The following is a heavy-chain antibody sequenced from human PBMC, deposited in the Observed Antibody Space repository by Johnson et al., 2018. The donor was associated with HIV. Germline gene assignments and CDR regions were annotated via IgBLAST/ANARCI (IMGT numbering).Heavy chain of an antibody. CDR3: AKEVATRGIVGARGAFDI. CDR2: ISYDGSNK. J-gene: IGHJ3*02. CDR1: GFPFSSYG. D-gene: IGHD1-26*01. V-gene: IGHV3-30*18. Sequence: QEQLVESGGGVVQPGRSLRLSCAASGFPFSSYGMHWVRQAPGKGLEWVAVISYDGSNKYYADSVKGRFIISRDNSKNTLYLQVNSLRTEDTALYYGAKEVATRGIVGARGAFDIWGQGTMVTVSS.